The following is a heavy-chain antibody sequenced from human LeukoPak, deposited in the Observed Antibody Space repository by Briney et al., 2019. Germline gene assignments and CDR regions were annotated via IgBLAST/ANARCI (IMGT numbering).Heavy chain of an antibody. CDR1: GYTFDDYA. D-gene: IGHD3-22*01. CDR3: AKVSYYYDSSGYRAEYFQH. J-gene: IGHJ1*01. CDR2: ISWNSGSI. Sequence: SLRLSCAASGYTFDDYAMHWVRQAPGKGLEWVSGISWNSGSIGYADSVKGRFTISRDNAKNSPYLQMNSLRAEDTALYYCAKVSYYYDSSGYRAEYFQHWGQGTLVTVSP. V-gene: IGHV3-9*01.